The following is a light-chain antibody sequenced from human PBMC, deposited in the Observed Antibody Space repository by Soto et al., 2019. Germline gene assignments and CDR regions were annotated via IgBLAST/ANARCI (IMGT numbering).Light chain of an antibody. J-gene: IGLJ2*01. Sequence: QSALTQPRSVSGSPGQSVTISCTGTSSDVGAYQYVSWYQQFPGKAPKLILYDVKKRPSGVPHRFSGSKSDNTASLTISGLQAEDEADYYCSSYAGSYTVVFGGGTKLTVL. V-gene: IGLV2-11*01. CDR2: DVK. CDR1: SSDVGAYQY. CDR3: SSYAGSYTVV.